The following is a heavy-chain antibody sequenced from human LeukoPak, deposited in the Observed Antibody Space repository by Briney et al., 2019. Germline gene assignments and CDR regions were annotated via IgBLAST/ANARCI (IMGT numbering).Heavy chain of an antibody. CDR2: INANSGDT. CDR1: GYTFTGYY. J-gene: IGHJ4*02. V-gene: IGHV1-2*02. D-gene: IGHD3-22*01. Sequence: ASVPVSCKASGYTFTGYYMHWVRQAPGQGLEWMGWINANSGDTKYAQKFQGRVTMTRDTSISTAYMELSRLRSDDTAMYYCAREIIGYSDHWGQETLVSVSS. CDR3: AREIIGYSDH.